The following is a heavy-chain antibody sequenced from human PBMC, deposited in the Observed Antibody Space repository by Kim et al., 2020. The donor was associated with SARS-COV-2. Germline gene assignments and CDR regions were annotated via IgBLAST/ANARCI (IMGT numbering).Heavy chain of an antibody. CDR2: IKSKTDGGTT. V-gene: IGHV3-15*01. CDR1: GFTFSSAW. J-gene: IGHJ1*01. D-gene: IGHD1-26*01. CDR3: RTGQSLIEPYSGSWLQH. Sequence: GGSLRLSCAASGFTFSSAWMSWVRQAPGRGLEWVGRIKSKTDGGTTDYAAAVKGRFTISRDDSKNMLYLQMNSLKTEDTAVYYCRTGQSLIEPYSGSWLQHWGQGTLVTVSS.